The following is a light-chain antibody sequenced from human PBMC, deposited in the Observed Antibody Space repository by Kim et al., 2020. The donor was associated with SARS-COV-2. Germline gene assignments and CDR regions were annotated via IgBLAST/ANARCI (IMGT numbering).Light chain of an antibody. Sequence: QSALTRPASVSGSPGQSITISCTGTSSDVGYNYVSWYQQYPGNAPKLIIYDVSDRPSGISNRFSGSKSGNTASLTISGLQAEDEADYFCTSYTTTSTVVFGGGTKVTVL. J-gene: IGLJ2*01. V-gene: IGLV2-14*03. CDR2: DVS. CDR3: TSYTTTSTVV. CDR1: SSDVGYNY.